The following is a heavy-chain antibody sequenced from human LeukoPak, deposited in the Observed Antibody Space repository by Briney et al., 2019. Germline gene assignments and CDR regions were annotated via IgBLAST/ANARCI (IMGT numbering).Heavy chain of an antibody. V-gene: IGHV3-23*01. CDR3: AKDRYGSGSYLNYFDY. CDR1: GFTFSSYA. CDR2: ISGSGGST. D-gene: IGHD3-10*01. Sequence: PGGSLRLSCAASGFTFSSYAMSWDRQAPGKGLEWVSAISGSGGSTYYADSVKGRFTISRDNSKNTLDLQMNSLRAEDTAVYYCAKDRYGSGSYLNYFDYWGQGTLVTVSS. J-gene: IGHJ4*02.